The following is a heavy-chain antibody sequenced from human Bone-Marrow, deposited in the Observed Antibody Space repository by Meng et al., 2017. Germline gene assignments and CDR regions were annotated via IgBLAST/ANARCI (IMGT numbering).Heavy chain of an antibody. CDR2: ISYDGSNK. CDR3: ARTYSSSWYRVLDY. D-gene: IGHD6-13*01. V-gene: IGHV3-30*04. Sequence: GGSLRLSCAASGFTFSSYAMHWVRQAPGKGLEWVAVISYDGSNKYYADSVKGRFTISRDNSKNTLYLQMNSLRAADTAVYYCARTYSSSWYRVLDYWGQGTLVTVSS. J-gene: IGHJ4*02. CDR1: GFTFSSYA.